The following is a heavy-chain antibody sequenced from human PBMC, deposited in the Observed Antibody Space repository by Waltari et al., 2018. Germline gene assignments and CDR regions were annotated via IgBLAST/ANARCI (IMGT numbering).Heavy chain of an antibody. CDR1: GFTVSSTY. Sequence: EVQLVDSGGGFIHPGGSLRLSCAASGFTVSSTYMSWVRQAPGKGLGCVSIIYRWGSTDYADSVRGRFTASENNSKNTLDLQMDRLRAEDTAVYYCARGGLTATTKYAPWYFDLWGRGTLVTVSS. J-gene: IGHJ2*01. D-gene: IGHD1-7*01. CDR2: IYRWGST. V-gene: IGHV3-53*01. CDR3: ARGGLTATTKYAPWYFDL.